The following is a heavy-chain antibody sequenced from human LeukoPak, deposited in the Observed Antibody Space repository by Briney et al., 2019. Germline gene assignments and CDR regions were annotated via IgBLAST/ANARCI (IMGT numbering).Heavy chain of an antibody. Sequence: GGSLRLSCAASGFTFSSYAMSWVRQAPGKGLEWVANIKQDGSEKYYVDSVKGRFTISRDNAKNSLYLQMNSLRAEDTAVYYCAREVYSSSSGASDYWGQGTLVTVSS. J-gene: IGHJ4*02. D-gene: IGHD6-6*01. CDR3: AREVYSSSSGASDY. CDR2: IKQDGSEK. V-gene: IGHV3-7*01. CDR1: GFTFSSYA.